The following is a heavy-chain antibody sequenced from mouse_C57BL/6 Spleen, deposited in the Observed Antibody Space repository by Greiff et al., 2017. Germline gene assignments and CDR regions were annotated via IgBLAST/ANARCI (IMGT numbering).Heavy chain of an antibody. Sequence: QVQLQQSGPELVKPGASVKISCKASGYTFTDYYINWVKQRPGQGLEWIGWIYPGSGNTKYNEKFKGKATLTVDTSPSTAYMQLSSLSAEDSAVYFCARRDYGSSPYYFDYWGQGTTLTVSS. V-gene: IGHV1-84*01. D-gene: IGHD1-1*01. CDR2: IYPGSGNT. CDR1: GYTFTDYY. J-gene: IGHJ2*01. CDR3: ARRDYGSSPYYFDY.